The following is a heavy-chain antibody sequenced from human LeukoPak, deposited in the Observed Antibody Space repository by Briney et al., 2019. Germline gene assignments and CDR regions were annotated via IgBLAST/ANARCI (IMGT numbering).Heavy chain of an antibody. Sequence: SETLSLTCTVSGGSISSYYWSWIRQPAGKGLEWIGRIYTSGSTNYNPSLKSRVTMSVDTSKNQFSLKLSSVTAADTAVYYCAREQNLGIAVAGTVDYWGQGTLVTVSS. CDR3: AREQNLGIAVAGTVDY. V-gene: IGHV4-4*07. J-gene: IGHJ4*02. CDR1: GGSISSYY. CDR2: IYTSGST. D-gene: IGHD6-19*01.